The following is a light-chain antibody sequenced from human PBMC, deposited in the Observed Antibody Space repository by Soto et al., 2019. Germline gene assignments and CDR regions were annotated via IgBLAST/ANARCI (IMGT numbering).Light chain of an antibody. Sequence: EIVLTQSPGTLSLSPGERATLSCRASQSVSRNYLAWYQQKPGQAPKLLIYDASSGATGIPDRFSGSGSGTEFTLTISSLQSEDFAVYYCQQYNNWPPWTFGQGTKVDIK. CDR1: QSVSRNY. J-gene: IGKJ1*01. CDR2: DAS. V-gene: IGKV3-20*01. CDR3: QQYNNWPPWT.